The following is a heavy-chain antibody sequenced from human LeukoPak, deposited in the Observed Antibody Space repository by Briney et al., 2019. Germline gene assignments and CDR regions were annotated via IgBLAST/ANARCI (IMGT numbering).Heavy chain of an antibody. V-gene: IGHV3-30*12. CDR3: VVILVPGGVWHFDL. D-gene: IGHD2-2*01. CDR1: GLTFRNYG. J-gene: IGHJ2*01. Sequence: PGGSLRLSCVASGLTFRNYGFHWVRQAPGKGLEWVAIINSGGGTTKYYAESVKDRFTITRDDSKDTVYLQMNSLSAEDTAVYYCVVILVPGGVWHFDLWGRGTLVTVSS. CDR2: INSGGGTTK.